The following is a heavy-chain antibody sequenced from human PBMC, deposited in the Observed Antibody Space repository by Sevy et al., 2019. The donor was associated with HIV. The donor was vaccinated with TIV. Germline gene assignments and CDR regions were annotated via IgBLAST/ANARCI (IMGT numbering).Heavy chain of an antibody. CDR2: IWYDGSNK. CDR1: GFTFSSYG. Sequence: GGSLRLSYAASGFTFSSYGMHWVRQAPGKGLEWVAVIWYDGSNKYYADSVKGRFTISRDNSKNTLYLQMNSLRAEDTAVYYCARLGFDGSPHYYYYYGMDVWGQGTTVTVSS. J-gene: IGHJ6*02. D-gene: IGHD3-10*01. V-gene: IGHV3-33*01. CDR3: ARLGFDGSPHYYYYYGMDV.